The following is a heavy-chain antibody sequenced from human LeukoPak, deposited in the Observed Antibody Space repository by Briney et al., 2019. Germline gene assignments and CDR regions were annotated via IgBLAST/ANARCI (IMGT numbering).Heavy chain of an antibody. Sequence: TGGSLRLSCAASGFSFSRNAMHWVRQAPGKGLEWAAGISYDGSNEYYADSVKGRFTISRDNSKNTLYLQMNGLRAEDTAAYYCARDHRGSGTEFDFWGQGTLVTVSS. J-gene: IGHJ4*02. CDR3: ARDHRGSGTEFDF. CDR1: GFSFSRNA. V-gene: IGHV3-30*14. D-gene: IGHD3-10*01. CDR2: ISYDGSNE.